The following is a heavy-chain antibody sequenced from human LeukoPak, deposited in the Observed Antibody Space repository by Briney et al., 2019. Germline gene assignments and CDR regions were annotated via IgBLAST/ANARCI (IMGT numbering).Heavy chain of an antibody. V-gene: IGHV1-2*02. CDR2: INPNSGGT. J-gene: IGHJ1*01. CDR3: ARGSYDSSDFEYFHH. Sequence: ASVKVSCRASGYTFIGNYMHWVRQAPGQGLEWMGWINPNSGGTNYAQKFQGGVTMTRDTSISTAYMELNRLRSDDTAVYYCARGSYDSSDFEYFHHWGQGTLVTVSS. CDR1: GYTFIGNY. D-gene: IGHD3-22*01.